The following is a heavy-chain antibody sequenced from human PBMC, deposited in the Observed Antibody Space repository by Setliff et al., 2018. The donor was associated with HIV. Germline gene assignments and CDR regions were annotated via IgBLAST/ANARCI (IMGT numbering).Heavy chain of an antibody. CDR3: ARVVVRGVTFIAEYFQH. V-gene: IGHV1-69*05. D-gene: IGHD3-10*01. Sequence: SVKVSCTASGYSFTDYYIHWVRQAPGQGLEWMGGIIPIFGTANYAQKFQGRVTITTDESTSTAYMELSSLRSEDTAVYYCARVVVRGVTFIAEYFQHWGQGTLVTVSS. J-gene: IGHJ1*01. CDR2: IIPIFGTA. CDR1: GYSFTDYY.